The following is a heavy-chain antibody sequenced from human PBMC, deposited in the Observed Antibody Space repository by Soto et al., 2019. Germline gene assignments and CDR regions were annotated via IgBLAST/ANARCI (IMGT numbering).Heavy chain of an antibody. CDR3: ARDDCGGDCYPPYYYYYGMDV. D-gene: IGHD2-21*02. Sequence: GGSLRLSCAASGFTFSSYSMNWVRQAPGKGLEWVSSISSSSSYIYYADSVKGRFTISRDNAKNSLYLQMNSLRAEDTAVYYCARDDCGGDCYPPYYYYYGMDVWGQGTTVTVSS. CDR2: ISSSSSYI. J-gene: IGHJ6*02. V-gene: IGHV3-21*01. CDR1: GFTFSSYS.